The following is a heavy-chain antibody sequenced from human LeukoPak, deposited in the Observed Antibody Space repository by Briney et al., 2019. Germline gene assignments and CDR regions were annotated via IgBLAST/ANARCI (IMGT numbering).Heavy chain of an antibody. CDR3: ARGLTTSRPMDV. CDR1: GGSISSSSYY. CDR2: IYYSGST. V-gene: IGHV4-39*07. D-gene: IGHD1-1*01. Sequence: SETLSLTCTVSGGSISSSSYYWGWIRQPPGKGLEWIGSIYYSGSTYYNPSLKSRVTISVDTSKNQFSLKLSSVTAADTAVYYCARGLTTSRPMDVWGKGTTVTVSS. J-gene: IGHJ6*03.